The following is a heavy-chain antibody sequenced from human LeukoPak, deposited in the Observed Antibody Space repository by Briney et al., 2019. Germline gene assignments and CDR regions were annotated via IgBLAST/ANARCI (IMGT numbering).Heavy chain of an antibody. CDR3: VGTSYSSSWNREFDY. V-gene: IGHV3-30-3*01. CDR2: ISYDGSNK. J-gene: IGHJ4*02. CDR1: GFTFSSYA. Sequence: GGSLRLSCAASGFTFSSYAMHWVRQAPGKGLEWVAVISYDGSNKYYADSVKGRFTISRDNSKNTLYLQMNSLRAGDTAVYYCVGTSYSSSWNREFDYWGQGTLVTVSS. D-gene: IGHD6-13*01.